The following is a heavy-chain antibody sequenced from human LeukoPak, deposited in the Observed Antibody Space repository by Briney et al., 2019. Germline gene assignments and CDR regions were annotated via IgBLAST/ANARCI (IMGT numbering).Heavy chain of an antibody. V-gene: IGHV3-21*01. D-gene: IGHD3-22*01. CDR1: GFPFSCYS. CDR3: ARDDSSGISNWFDP. CDR2: FSSSSRYI. Sequence: GGSLRLPCAASGFPFSCYSMNWVRQAPGKGVEWVSSFSSSSRYIYYADSVQGRFTIARDNAKNSLYLQMNSLRAEDTAVYYCARDDSSGISNWFDPWGQGTLVTVSS. J-gene: IGHJ5*02.